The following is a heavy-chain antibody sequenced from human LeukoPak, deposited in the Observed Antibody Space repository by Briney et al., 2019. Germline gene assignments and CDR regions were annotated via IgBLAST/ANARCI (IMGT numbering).Heavy chain of an antibody. J-gene: IGHJ4*02. CDR2: INHSGST. CDR3: ARVMGKFDY. D-gene: IGHD4-23*01. V-gene: IGHV4-34*01. Sequence: PSETLSLTCAVYGGSFSGYYWSWIRQPPGKGLEWIGEINHSGSTNYNPSLKSRVTISVDTSKNQFSLKLSSVTAADTAVYYCARVMGKFDYWGQGTLVTVSS. CDR1: GGSFSGYY.